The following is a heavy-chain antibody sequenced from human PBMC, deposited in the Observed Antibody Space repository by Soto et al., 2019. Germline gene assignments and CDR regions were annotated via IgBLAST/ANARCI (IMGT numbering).Heavy chain of an antibody. V-gene: IGHV3-21*01. Sequence: EVQLVESGGGLVKPGGSLRLSCAASGFTFSSYSMNWVRQARGKGLEWVSSISSSSSYIYYADSVKGRFTISRDNAKNSLYLQMNSLRAEDTAVYYCARDPYYYDSSGYYFFDYWGQGTLVTVSS. D-gene: IGHD3-22*01. CDR1: GFTFSSYS. CDR2: ISSSSSYI. CDR3: ARDPYYYDSSGYYFFDY. J-gene: IGHJ4*02.